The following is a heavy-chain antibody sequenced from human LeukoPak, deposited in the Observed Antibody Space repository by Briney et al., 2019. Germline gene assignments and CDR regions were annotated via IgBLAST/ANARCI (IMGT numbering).Heavy chain of an antibody. J-gene: IGHJ3*02. V-gene: IGHV1-2*02. CDR2: SNPNSSDT. D-gene: IGHD7-27*01. Sequence: AAVKVSCKASGYTFTGYYMHCVRQAPGQGLGWMGWSNPNSSDTNYAKKFQGRVTMTRDTSISTAYMELSKLGSDDTAVYYCARWPVTGDDAFDIWGQGTMVTVSS. CDR3: ARWPVTGDDAFDI. CDR1: GYTFTGYY.